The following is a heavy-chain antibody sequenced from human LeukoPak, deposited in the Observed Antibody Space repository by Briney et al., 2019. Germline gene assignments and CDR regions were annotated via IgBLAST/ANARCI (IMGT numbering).Heavy chain of an antibody. J-gene: IGHJ3*02. D-gene: IGHD3-10*01. V-gene: IGHV3-48*01. CDR1: GFIFSSYS. CDR2: ISSSSSNI. CDR3: ARELWFGDSAFDI. Sequence: GGSLRLSCAASGFIFSSYSMIGVRQAPGKGVEWVSYISSSSSNIYYADSVKGLFTISRDNAKNSLYLQMNSLRAEDTAVYYCARELWFGDSAFDIWGQGTMVTVSS.